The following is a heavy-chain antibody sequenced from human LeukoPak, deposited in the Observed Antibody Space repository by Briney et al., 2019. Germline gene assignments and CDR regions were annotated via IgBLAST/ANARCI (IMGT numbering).Heavy chain of an antibody. CDR2: IYYSGST. CDR3: ARYIVVVPAAMIKFDAFYI. V-gene: IGHV4-30-4*01. CDR1: GGSISSGDYY. J-gene: IGHJ3*02. Sequence: SETLSLTCTVSGGSISSGDYYWSWIRQPPGKGLEWIGYIYYSGSTYYNPSLKSRVTISVDTSKNQFSLKLGSVTAADTAVYYCARYIVVVPAAMIKFDAFYIWGQGTMVTVSS. D-gene: IGHD2-2*01.